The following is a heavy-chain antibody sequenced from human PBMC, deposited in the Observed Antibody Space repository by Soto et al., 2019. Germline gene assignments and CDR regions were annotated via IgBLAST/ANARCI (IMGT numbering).Heavy chain of an antibody. CDR1: GFTFSSYG. J-gene: IGHJ4*02. V-gene: IGHV3-30*18. CDR3: AKESLQGVIAVAGTELDY. D-gene: IGHD6-19*01. CDR2: ISYDGSNK. Sequence: GGSLRLSCAASGFTFSSYGMHWVRQAPGKGLEWVAVISYDGSNKYYADSVKGRFTISRDNSKNTLYLQMNSLRAEDTAVYYCAKESLQGVIAVAGTELDYWGQGTLVTVSS.